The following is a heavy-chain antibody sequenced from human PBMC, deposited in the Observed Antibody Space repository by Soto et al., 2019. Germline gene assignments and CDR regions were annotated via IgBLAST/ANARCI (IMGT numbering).Heavy chain of an antibody. CDR1: GGTFSSYT. D-gene: IGHD2-2*01. J-gene: IGHJ4*02. CDR3: ARDYGSSRYGVFDY. Sequence: QVQLVQSGAEVKKPGSSVKVSCKASGGTFSSYTISWVRQAPGQGLEWMGRIIPILGIANYAQKFKGRVTITADKSTSTAYMELSSLRSGDTAVYYCARDYGSSRYGVFDYWGQGTLVTVSS. CDR2: IIPILGIA. V-gene: IGHV1-69*08.